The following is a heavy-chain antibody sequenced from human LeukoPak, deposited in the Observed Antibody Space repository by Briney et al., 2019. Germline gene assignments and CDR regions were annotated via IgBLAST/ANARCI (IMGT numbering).Heavy chain of an antibody. D-gene: IGHD2-15*01. V-gene: IGHV1-2*02. CDR1: GYTFTGYY. CDR2: INPNSGGT. CDR3: ARADCSGGSCYSTSFDY. Sequence: ASVKVSCKASGYTFTGYYMHWVRQAPGQGLEWMGWINPNSGGTNYAQKFQGRVTMTRDTSISTAYMELSGLRSDDTAVHYCARADCSGGSCYSTSFDYWGQGTLVTVSS. J-gene: IGHJ4*02.